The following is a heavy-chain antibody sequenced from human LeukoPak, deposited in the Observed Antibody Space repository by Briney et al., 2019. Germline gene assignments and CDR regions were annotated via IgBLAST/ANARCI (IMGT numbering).Heavy chain of an antibody. CDR3: ARGPPRGKYYYMDV. CDR1: GFTFSSFD. V-gene: IGHV3-13*01. D-gene: IGHD1-1*01. J-gene: IGHJ6*03. CDR2: IETASDT. Sequence: GGSLRLSCAASGFTFSSFDMHWVRQPTGQGLEWVSTIETASDTYYPGSVEGRFTLSRDNAKNSLYLQMNSLTAGDTAVYYCARGPPRGKYYYMDVWGKGTTVTVSS.